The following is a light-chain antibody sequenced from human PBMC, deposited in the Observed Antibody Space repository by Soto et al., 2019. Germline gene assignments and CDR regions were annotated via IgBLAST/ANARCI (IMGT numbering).Light chain of an antibody. CDR3: AAWDDSLTGWV. V-gene: IGLV1-44*01. J-gene: IGLJ3*02. CDR2: SND. Sequence: QAVVTQPTSASGTPGQRVTISCSGGTSNIGSNTVNWYQQLPGTAPKLLIYSNDQRPSGVPDRFSGSKSGPSASLAISGLQSEDEADYYCAAWDDSLTGWVFGGGTKLTVL. CDR1: TSNIGSNT.